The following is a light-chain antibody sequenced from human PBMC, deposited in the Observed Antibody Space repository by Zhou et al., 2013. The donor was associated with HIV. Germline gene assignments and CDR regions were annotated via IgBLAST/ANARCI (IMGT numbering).Light chain of an antibody. V-gene: IGKV3-20*01. Sequence: EIVLTQSPGTLSLSPGERATLSCRASQSVSNNYLAWYQQKPGQAPRLLIYGASTRATGIPDRFSGSGSGTDFTLSISRLEPEDFAVYFCQQYGSSPITFGPGTRLEIK. CDR3: QQYGSSPIT. J-gene: IGKJ5*01. CDR2: GAS. CDR1: QSVSNNY.